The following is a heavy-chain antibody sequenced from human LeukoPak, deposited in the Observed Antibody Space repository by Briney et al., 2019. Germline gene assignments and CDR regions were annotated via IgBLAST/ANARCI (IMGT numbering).Heavy chain of an antibody. Sequence: GASVKVSCKASGYTFTNYAMNWVRQAPGQGLEWMGWINTNTENPTYAQGFTGRFVFSLDTSVSTAYLQISSLQPEDTAVYYCARDRESSSGSYFATFDPWGQGTLVTVSS. CDR1: GYTFTNYA. CDR3: ARDRESSSGSYFATFDP. J-gene: IGHJ5*02. D-gene: IGHD1-26*01. CDR2: INTNTENP. V-gene: IGHV7-4-1*02.